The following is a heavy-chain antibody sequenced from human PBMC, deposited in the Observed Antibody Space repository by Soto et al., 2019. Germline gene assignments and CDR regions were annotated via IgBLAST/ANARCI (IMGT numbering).Heavy chain of an antibody. J-gene: IGHJ5*02. CDR1: GFTFSSYW. V-gene: IGHV3-7*05. CDR3: ARDSPPLLEWLPSYNWFDP. D-gene: IGHD3-3*01. Sequence: GGSLRLSCAASGFTFSSYWMSWVRQAPGKGLEWVANIKQDGSEKYYVDSVKGRFTISRDNAKNSLYLQMNSLRAEDTAVYYCARDSPPLLEWLPSYNWFDPWGQGTLVTVSS. CDR2: IKQDGSEK.